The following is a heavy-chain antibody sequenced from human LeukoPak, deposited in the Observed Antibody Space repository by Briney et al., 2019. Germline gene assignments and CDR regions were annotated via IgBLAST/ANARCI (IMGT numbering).Heavy chain of an antibody. D-gene: IGHD2/OR15-2a*01. CDR1: GFNFDNAW. CDR2: IKSKIDGGAI. CDR3: TTDTFYMKDLDP. V-gene: IGHV3-15*07. Sequence: PGGSLRLSCAASGFNFDNAWMYWVRQAPGKGLEWVGRIKSKIDGGAIDYATPVKGRFTMSRDDSKNTLYLQMNSLKTEDTARYYCTTDTFYMKDLDPWGQGTLVIVSS. J-gene: IGHJ5*02.